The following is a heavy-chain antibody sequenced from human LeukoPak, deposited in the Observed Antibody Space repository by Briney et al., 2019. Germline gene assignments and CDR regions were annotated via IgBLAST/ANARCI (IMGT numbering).Heavy chain of an antibody. J-gene: IGHJ5*02. CDR2: IYHSGST. CDR3: ARHEYSGSYYGLSWFDP. Sequence: SETLSLTCTVSGYSISSGYYWGWIRQPPGKGLEWIGSIYHSGSTYYNPSLKSRVTISVDTSKNQFSLKLSSVTAADTAVYYCARHEYSGSYYGLSWFDPWGQGTLVTVSS. CDR1: GYSISSGYY. D-gene: IGHD1-26*01. V-gene: IGHV4-38-2*02.